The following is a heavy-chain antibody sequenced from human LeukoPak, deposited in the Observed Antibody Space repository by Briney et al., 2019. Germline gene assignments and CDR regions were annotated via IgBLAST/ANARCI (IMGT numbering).Heavy chain of an antibody. CDR1: GGTFSSYA. D-gene: IGHD2-15*01. CDR2: IIPIFGTA. CDR3: ARGPLRGYCSGGSCDWEPDY. Sequence: VASVKVSRKASGGTFSSYAISWVRQAPGQGLEWMGGIIPIFGTANYAQKFQGRVTITADESTSTAYMELSSLRSEDTAVYYCARGPLRGYCSGGSCDWEPDYWGQGTLVTVSS. V-gene: IGHV1-69*13. J-gene: IGHJ4*02.